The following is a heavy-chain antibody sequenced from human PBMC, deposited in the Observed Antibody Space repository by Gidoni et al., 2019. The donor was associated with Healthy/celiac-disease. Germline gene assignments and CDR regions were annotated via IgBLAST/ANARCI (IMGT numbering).Heavy chain of an antibody. Sequence: QLQLQESGPGLVKPSETLSLPCTVTGASISSSSYYWGGIRQPPGKGLEWIGSIYYSGSTYYNPSLKSRVTISVDTSKNQFSLKLSSVTAADTAVYYCARPSPYYDAFDIWGQGTMVTVSS. CDR3: ARPSPYYDAFDI. D-gene: IGHD2-21*01. CDR1: GASISSSSYY. CDR2: IYYSGST. J-gene: IGHJ3*02. V-gene: IGHV4-39*01.